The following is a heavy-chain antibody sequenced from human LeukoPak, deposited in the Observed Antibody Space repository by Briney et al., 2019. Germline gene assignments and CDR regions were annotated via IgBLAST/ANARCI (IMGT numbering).Heavy chain of an antibody. Sequence: PGGSLRLSCVASGFSFSNYAMNWVRQAPGKGLEWVSAISGSGGSTYYADSVKGRFTISRDNSKNTLYLQMNSLRAEDTAVYYCAKALGHIVVVTVDYWGQGTLVTVSS. CDR1: GFSFSNYA. CDR2: ISGSGGST. V-gene: IGHV3-23*01. J-gene: IGHJ4*02. CDR3: AKALGHIVVVTVDY. D-gene: IGHD2-21*02.